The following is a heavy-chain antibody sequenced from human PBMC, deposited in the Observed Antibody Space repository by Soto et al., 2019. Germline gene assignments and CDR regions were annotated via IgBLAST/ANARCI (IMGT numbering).Heavy chain of an antibody. V-gene: IGHV4-39*01. Sequence: PSETLSLTCTVSGGSITRISYYWGWIRQPPGKGLEWIGSVYYTGNTYYNPSLKNRITISVDASKNQFSLNLNSMTATDTAIYYCTRHFGLLREFGPWGQGTLVTVSS. CDR1: GGSITRISYY. CDR3: TRHFGLLREFGP. D-gene: IGHD3-3*01. J-gene: IGHJ5*02. CDR2: VYYTGNT.